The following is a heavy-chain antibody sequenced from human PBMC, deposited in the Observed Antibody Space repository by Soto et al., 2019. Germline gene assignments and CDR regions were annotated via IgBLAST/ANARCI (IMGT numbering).Heavy chain of an antibody. Sequence: QVQVVQSGAEVKKPGASVKVSCKTPGYIFTSYAMHWVRQAPGQRLEWMGWINAGNGDTKYSQKFQGRVTITRDTAANTAFMELSSLRSEDTAIYYCARELQGLYYFDFWGQGTLVTVSS. CDR3: ARELQGLYYFDF. D-gene: IGHD4-4*01. J-gene: IGHJ4*02. CDR1: GYIFTSYA. CDR2: INAGNGDT. V-gene: IGHV1-3*01.